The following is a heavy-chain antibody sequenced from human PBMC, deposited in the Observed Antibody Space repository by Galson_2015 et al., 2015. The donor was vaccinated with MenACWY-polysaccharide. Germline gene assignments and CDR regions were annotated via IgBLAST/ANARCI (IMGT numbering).Heavy chain of an antibody. Sequence: SLSLTCRVSGGSISRNIYYWTWIRHHPGKGIEWIGYILYSGSTYYNPSLKSRVTMSGDTSKNQFCLSLSSVTAADTAVYYCARGVYCGGGCYSGTDHWGQGTLVTVSS. CDR3: ARGVYCGGGCYSGTDH. J-gene: IGHJ4*02. V-gene: IGHV4-31*03. CDR1: GGSISRNIYY. CDR2: ILYSGST. D-gene: IGHD2-21*02.